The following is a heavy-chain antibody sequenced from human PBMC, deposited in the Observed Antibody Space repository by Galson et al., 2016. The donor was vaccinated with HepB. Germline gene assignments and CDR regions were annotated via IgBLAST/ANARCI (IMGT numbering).Heavy chain of an antibody. CDR3: ARAGTTVTTHYYYLDS. J-gene: IGHJ3*01. Sequence: LSLTCAVSGYSISSGYYWGWIRQSPGKGLEWIASFYRSETTYYAPSLKSRVTISVDTSKNQFSLKLSSVTAADTAVYYCARAGTTVTTHYYYLDSWGQGTRVTVST. V-gene: IGHV4-38-2*01. D-gene: IGHD4-17*01. CDR2: FYRSETT. CDR1: GYSISSGYY.